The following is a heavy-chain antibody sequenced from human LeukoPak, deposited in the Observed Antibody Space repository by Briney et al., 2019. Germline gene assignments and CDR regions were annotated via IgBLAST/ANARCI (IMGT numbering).Heavy chain of an antibody. CDR2: IYYSGST. CDR1: GGSISSSSYY. V-gene: IGHV4-39*01. CDR3: ARQAPGYSYGYVY. D-gene: IGHD5-18*01. Sequence: PSETLSLTRTVSGGSISSSSYYWGWIRQPPGKGLEWIGSIYYSGSTYYNPSLKSRVTISVDTSKNQFSLKLSSVTAADTAVYYCARQAPGYSYGYVYWGQGTLVTVSS. J-gene: IGHJ4*02.